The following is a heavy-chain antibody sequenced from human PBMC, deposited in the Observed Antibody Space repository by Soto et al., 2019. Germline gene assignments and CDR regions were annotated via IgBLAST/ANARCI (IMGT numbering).Heavy chain of an antibody. CDR2: ISYDGSNK. CDR3: AREEVAGTTIFDY. J-gene: IGHJ4*02. Sequence: QPGGSLRLSCAASGFTFSSYAMHWVRQAPGKGLEWVAVISYDGSNKYYADSVKGRFTISRDNSKNTLYLQMNSLRAEDTAVYYCAREEVAGTTIFDYWGQGTLVTVSS. CDR1: GFTFSSYA. V-gene: IGHV3-30-3*01. D-gene: IGHD6-19*01.